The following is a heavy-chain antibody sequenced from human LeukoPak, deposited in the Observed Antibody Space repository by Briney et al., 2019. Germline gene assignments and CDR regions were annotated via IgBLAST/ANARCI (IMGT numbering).Heavy chain of an antibody. Sequence: ASVKVSCKASGGTFSSYAISWVRQAPGQGLEWMGRIIPIFGTANYAQKFQGRVTITTDESTSTAYVELSSLRSEDTAVYYCAREGRGYSYGQVESWFDPWGQGTLVTVSS. CDR2: IIPIFGTA. J-gene: IGHJ5*02. D-gene: IGHD5-18*01. CDR3: AREGRGYSYGQVESWFDP. V-gene: IGHV1-69*05. CDR1: GGTFSSYA.